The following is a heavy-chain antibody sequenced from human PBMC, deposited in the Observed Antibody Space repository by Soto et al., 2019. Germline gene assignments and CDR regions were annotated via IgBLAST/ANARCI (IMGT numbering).Heavy chain of an antibody. Sequence: QVQLQESGPGLVKPSQTLSLTCTVSGGSISSGDYYWSWIRQPPGKGLEWIGYIYYSGSTYYNPSLNSRVTISVDTSKNQCSLKLSSVTAADTAVYYCARVRLGNFYYFDYWGQGTLVTVSS. CDR3: ARVRLGNFYYFDY. D-gene: IGHD4-4*01. CDR1: GGSISSGDYY. J-gene: IGHJ4*02. V-gene: IGHV4-30-4*01. CDR2: IYYSGST.